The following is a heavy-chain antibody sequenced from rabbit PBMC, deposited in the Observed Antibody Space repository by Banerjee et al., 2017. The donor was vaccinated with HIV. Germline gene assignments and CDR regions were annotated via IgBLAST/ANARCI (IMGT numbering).Heavy chain of an antibody. D-gene: IGHD2-1*01. CDR1: GFSFSNKYV. CDR2: INTSSGNT. Sequence: QEQLVESGGGLVKPGASLTLTCKASGFSFSNKYVMCWVRQAPGKGLEWIACINTSSGNTVYASWAKGRFTISSDNAQNTVDLQMNSLTAADTATYFCARDESYDDWQKYDLWGQGTLVTVS. V-gene: IGHV1S45*01. J-gene: IGHJ3*01. CDR3: ARDESYDDWQKYDL.